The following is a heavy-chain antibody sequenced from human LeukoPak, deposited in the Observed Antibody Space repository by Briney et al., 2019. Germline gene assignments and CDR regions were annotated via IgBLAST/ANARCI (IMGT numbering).Heavy chain of an antibody. Sequence: KPGGSLRLSCAPSGFTFSSYSMSWVRQAPGKGLEWVSSISSSSSNTYYADSVKGRFTISRDNAKNSLYLQMNSLRAEDTAVYYCVRVTFPSFDYWGQGTLVTVSS. V-gene: IGHV3-21*01. CDR1: GFTFSSYS. CDR3: VRVTFPSFDY. J-gene: IGHJ4*02. D-gene: IGHD2/OR15-2a*01. CDR2: ISSSSSNT.